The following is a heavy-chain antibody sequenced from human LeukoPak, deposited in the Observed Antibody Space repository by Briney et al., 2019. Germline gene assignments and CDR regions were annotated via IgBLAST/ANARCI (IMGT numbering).Heavy chain of an antibody. CDR1: GGSISSYY. CDR3: ARDRVHDSDY. D-gene: IGHD2-21*02. CDR2: IYYSGST. V-gene: IGHV4-59*01. J-gene: IGHJ4*02. Sequence: KPSETLSLTCTVSGGSISSYYWSWIRQPPGKGLEWIGYIYYSGSTNYNPSLKSRVTISVDTSKKQFSLKLTSVTAADTAVYYCARDRVHDSDYWGQGILVIVSS.